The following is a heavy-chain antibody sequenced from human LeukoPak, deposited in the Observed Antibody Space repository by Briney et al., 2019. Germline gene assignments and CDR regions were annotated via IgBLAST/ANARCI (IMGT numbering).Heavy chain of an antibody. CDR2: ISSSSSTI. V-gene: IGHV3-48*01. Sequence: GGSLRLSCAASGFTFSSYSMNWVRQAPGKGLEWVSYISSSSSTIYYADSVKGRFTISRDNAKNSLYLQMNSLRAEDTAVYYCARDTVEMASGPDYWGQGTLVTVSS. CDR3: ARDTVEMASGPDY. CDR1: GFTFSSYS. J-gene: IGHJ4*02. D-gene: IGHD5-24*01.